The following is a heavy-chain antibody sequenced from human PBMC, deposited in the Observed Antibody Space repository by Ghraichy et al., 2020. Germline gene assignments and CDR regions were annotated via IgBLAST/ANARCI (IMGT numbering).Heavy chain of an antibody. D-gene: IGHD4-11*01. CDR2: VYYSGRT. V-gene: IGHV4-39*01. CDR3: ARHRTTAVGGDFDY. J-gene: IGHJ4*02. CDR1: GGSIGSGGYI. Sequence: SETLSLTCSVSGGSIGSGGYIWGWIRQPPGKGLEWIGSVYYSGRTFSNPSLNSRVTMSVDTSQNQFSLRLTSVTAADTAVYYCARHRTTAVGGDFDYWGQGTRVTVSS.